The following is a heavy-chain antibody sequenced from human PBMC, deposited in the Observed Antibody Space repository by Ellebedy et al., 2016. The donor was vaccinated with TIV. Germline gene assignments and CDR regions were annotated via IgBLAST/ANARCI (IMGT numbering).Heavy chain of an antibody. D-gene: IGHD3-22*01. CDR2: ISGAGDNT. J-gene: IGHJ4*02. CDR1: GFTFSSFA. Sequence: RGSLRLSCAASGFTFSSFAMHWVRQAPGKGLEWLSVISGAGDNTYDADSVKGRFTITRDNSKNTLYLQMDRLRAEDTAVYYCAKGTSSGFNYDRVGFEYWGQGTLVTVSS. CDR3: AKGTSSGFNYDRVGFEY. V-gene: IGHV3-23*01.